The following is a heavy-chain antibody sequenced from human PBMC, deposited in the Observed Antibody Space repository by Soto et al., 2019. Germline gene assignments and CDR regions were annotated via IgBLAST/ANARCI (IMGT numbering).Heavy chain of an antibody. CDR3: ARVTPGNNLYYFSGLDV. CDR1: GFTFDTYG. D-gene: IGHD1-1*01. Sequence: QVHLVESGGGVAQPGRSLRLSCVASGFTFDTYGIHWVRQAPGKGLQCVALISYEGSNTYYADSVRGRFTISRDNSKNTLYLQINALRPDDTGVYYCARVTPGNNLYYFSGLDVWGRGTSVTVSS. J-gene: IGHJ6*02. CDR2: ISYEGSNT. V-gene: IGHV3-30-3*01.